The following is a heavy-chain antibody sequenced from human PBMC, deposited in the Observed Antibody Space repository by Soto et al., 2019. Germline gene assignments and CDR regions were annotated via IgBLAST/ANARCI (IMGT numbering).Heavy chain of an antibody. CDR3: ARHYTILPAAEIYYYYYMDV. J-gene: IGHJ6*03. CDR1: GGSISSYY. V-gene: IGHV4-59*08. D-gene: IGHD2-2*01. CDR2: IYYSGST. Sequence: SETLSLTCTVSGGSISSYYWSWIRQPPGKGLEWIGYIYYSGSTNYNPSLKSRVTISVDTSKNQFSLKLSSVTAADTAVYYCARHYTILPAAEIYYYYYMDVWGKGTTVTVSS.